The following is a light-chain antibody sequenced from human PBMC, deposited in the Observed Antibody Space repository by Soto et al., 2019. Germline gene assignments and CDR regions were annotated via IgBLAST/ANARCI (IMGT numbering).Light chain of an antibody. V-gene: IGKV3-15*01. CDR3: QQYNNWPPVT. CDR1: QSVNNN. Sequence: DIVMTQSPATLSVSTGESAILSCRASQSVNNNLAWYQQKPGQAPRLLIYGSSTRATGIAARFSGSGSGTEFSLTISRLQTENFAVYYCQQYNNWPPVTFGPGTKVDIK. J-gene: IGKJ3*01. CDR2: GSS.